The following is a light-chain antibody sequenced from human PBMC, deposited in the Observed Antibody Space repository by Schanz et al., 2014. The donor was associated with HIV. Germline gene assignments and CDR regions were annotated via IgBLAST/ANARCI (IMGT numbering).Light chain of an antibody. CDR2: WAS. V-gene: IGKV4-1*01. CDR1: RSVLSTSNNRNY. Sequence: DIVMTQSPDSLAVSLGERATINCKSSRSVLSTSNNRNYLAWYQQKPGQPPKLLINWASTREFGVPDRFSGSGSGTDFTLTISSLQAEDVAVYYCHQYYSGPLTFGGGTKVEIK. J-gene: IGKJ4*01. CDR3: HQYYSGPLT.